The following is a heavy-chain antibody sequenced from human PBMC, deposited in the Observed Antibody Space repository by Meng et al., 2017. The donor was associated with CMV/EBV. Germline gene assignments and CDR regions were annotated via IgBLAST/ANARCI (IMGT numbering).Heavy chain of an antibody. D-gene: IGHD3-3*01. CDR2: IIPIFGTA. V-gene: IGHV1-69*05. CDR1: GGTFSSYA. CDR3: ARNLDFWSGYPFYYYYGMDV. Sequence: SVKVSCKASGGTFSSYAISWVRQAPGQGLEWMGGIIPIFGTANYAQKFQGRVTITTDESTSTAYMELSSLRSEDTAVYYCARNLDFWSGYPFYYYYGMDVWGQGTTVTVSS. J-gene: IGHJ6*02.